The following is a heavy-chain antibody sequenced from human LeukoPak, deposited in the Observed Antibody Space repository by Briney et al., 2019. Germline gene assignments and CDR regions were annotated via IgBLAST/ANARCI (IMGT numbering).Heavy chain of an antibody. CDR3: AKEEVPNDY. Sequence: GGSLRLSCAVSGFSLSINAMCWVRQAPGKGLEWASGLSRDADKTYYADSVQGRFTISRDTSKNTLYLQMDTLRVEDTAIYYCAKEEVPNDYWGQGTLVTVSS. CDR1: GFSLSINA. J-gene: IGHJ4*02. D-gene: IGHD2-2*01. V-gene: IGHV3-23*01. CDR2: LSRDADKT.